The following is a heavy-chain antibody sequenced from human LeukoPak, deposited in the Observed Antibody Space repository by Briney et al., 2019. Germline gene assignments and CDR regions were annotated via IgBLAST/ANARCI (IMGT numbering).Heavy chain of an antibody. Sequence: KPSETLSLTCAVYGGSFSGYYWSWIRQPPGKGLEWIGEINHSGSTNYNPSLKSRVTISVDTSKNQFSLKLSSVTAADTAVYYCARGVRRYFDWFRPAPPRYGMDVWGQGTTVTVSS. CDR3: ARGVRRYFDWFRPAPPRYGMDV. CDR1: GGSFSGYY. D-gene: IGHD3-9*01. J-gene: IGHJ6*02. V-gene: IGHV4-34*01. CDR2: INHSGST.